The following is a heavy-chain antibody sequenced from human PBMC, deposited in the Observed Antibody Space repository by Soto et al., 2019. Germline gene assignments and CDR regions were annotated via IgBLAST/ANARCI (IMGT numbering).Heavy chain of an antibody. V-gene: IGHV1-2*04. J-gene: IGHJ3*02. Sequence: ASVKVSCKASGYTFTGYYMHWVRPAPGQGLEWMGWINPNSGGTNYAQKFQGWVTMTRDTSISTAYMELSRLRSDDTAVYYCVRGTLGQNILTGYYLHDAFDIWGQGTMVTVS. CDR3: VRGTLGQNILTGYYLHDAFDI. D-gene: IGHD3-9*01. CDR1: GYTFTGYY. CDR2: INPNSGGT.